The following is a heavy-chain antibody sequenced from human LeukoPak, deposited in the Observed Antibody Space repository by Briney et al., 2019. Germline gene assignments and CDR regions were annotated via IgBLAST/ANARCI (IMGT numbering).Heavy chain of an antibody. J-gene: IGHJ4*02. V-gene: IGHV4-4*07. Sequence: ASETLSLICTVSGGSIGSYYWSWIRQPAGKGLEWIGRIYTSGSTNYNPSLKSRVTMSVDTSKNQFALRLSSVTAADTAAYYCARGGSNFDYWGQGTLVTVSS. CDR2: IYTSGST. CDR3: ARGGSNFDY. CDR1: GGSIGSYY.